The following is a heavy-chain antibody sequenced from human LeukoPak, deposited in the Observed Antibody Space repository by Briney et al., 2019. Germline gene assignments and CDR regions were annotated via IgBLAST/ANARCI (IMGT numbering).Heavy chain of an antibody. J-gene: IGHJ4*02. CDR2: VTPMFGTA. CDR3: VRDGSYYDSSGYYYLY. CDR1: GGTFSSYA. D-gene: IGHD3-22*01. Sequence: ASVKVSCKASGGTFSSYAISWVRQAPGQGLEWMGGVTPMFGTANYAQKFQGRVTITADESTSTAYMELSSLRSEDTAVYYCVRDGSYYDSSGYYYLYWGQGTLVTVSS. V-gene: IGHV1-69*13.